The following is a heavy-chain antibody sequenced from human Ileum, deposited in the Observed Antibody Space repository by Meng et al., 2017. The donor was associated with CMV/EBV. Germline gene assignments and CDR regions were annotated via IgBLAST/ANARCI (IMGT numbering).Heavy chain of an antibody. D-gene: IGHD6-19*01. Sequence: SGFTFDDYGMSWVRQAPGKGLEWVSGINWNGGSTGYADSVKGRFTISRDNAKNSLYLQMNSLRAEDTALYYCARVDRVAVAGTFDYWGQGTLVTVSS. J-gene: IGHJ4*02. CDR2: INWNGGST. CDR3: ARVDRVAVAGTFDY. V-gene: IGHV3-20*03. CDR1: GFTFDDYG.